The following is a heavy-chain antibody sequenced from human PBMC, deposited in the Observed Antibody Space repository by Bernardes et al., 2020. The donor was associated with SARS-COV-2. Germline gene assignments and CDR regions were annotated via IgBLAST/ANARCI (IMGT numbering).Heavy chain of an antibody. CDR2: FGVEDGET. Sequence: ASVKVSCKVSGYTLTELSMHWVRQAPGKGLEWMGGFGVEDGETIYAQKFQGRVTMTEDISTDTAYMELSSLKSDDTAVYYCARGPVGTPDFWGQGTLVTVSS. J-gene: IGHJ4*02. V-gene: IGHV1-24*01. CDR3: ARGPVGTPDF. CDR1: GYTLTELS. D-gene: IGHD1-26*01.